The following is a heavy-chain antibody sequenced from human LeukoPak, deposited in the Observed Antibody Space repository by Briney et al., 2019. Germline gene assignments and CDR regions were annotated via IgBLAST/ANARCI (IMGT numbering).Heavy chain of an antibody. CDR3: ARDLGYYGSGSYYFGY. Sequence: GGSLRLSCAASGFTFSNYGIHWVRQAPGKGLEWVSVIYSGGSTYYADSVKGRFTISRDNSKNTLYLQMNSLRAEDTAVYYCARDLGYYGSGSYYFGYWGQGTLVTVSS. CDR1: GFTFSNYG. D-gene: IGHD3-10*01. J-gene: IGHJ4*02. V-gene: IGHV3-53*01. CDR2: IYSGGST.